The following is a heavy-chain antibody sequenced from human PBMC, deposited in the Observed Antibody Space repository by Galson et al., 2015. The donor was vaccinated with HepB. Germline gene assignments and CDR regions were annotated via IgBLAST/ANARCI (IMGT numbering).Heavy chain of an antibody. D-gene: IGHD3-3*01. V-gene: IGHV3-30-3*01. J-gene: IGHJ4*02. Sequence: SLRLSCAASGFTFSTYAMHWVRQALGKGLEWVAVMSYDGSNKYYADSVKGRFTISRDNSKNTLYLQMSSLRPEDTAVYYCARDRLKLRFLDYWGQGTLVTVFS. CDR1: GFTFSTYA. CDR2: MSYDGSNK. CDR3: ARDRLKLRFLDY.